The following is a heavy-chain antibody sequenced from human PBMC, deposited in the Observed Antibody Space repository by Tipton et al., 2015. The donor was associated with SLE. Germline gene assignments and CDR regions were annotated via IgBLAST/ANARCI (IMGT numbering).Heavy chain of an antibody. CDR3: ARVRDYDFWSGSAFDI. D-gene: IGHD3-3*01. V-gene: IGHV3-7*01. CDR2: IKQDGSEK. J-gene: IGHJ3*02. Sequence: QLVQSGGGLARPGGSLRLSCAASGFIFSDSVMNWVRRAPGKGLEWVANIKQDGSEKYYVDSVKGRFTISRDNAKNSLYLQMNSLRAEDTAVYYCARVRDYDFWSGSAFDIWGQGTMVTVSS. CDR1: GFIFSDSV.